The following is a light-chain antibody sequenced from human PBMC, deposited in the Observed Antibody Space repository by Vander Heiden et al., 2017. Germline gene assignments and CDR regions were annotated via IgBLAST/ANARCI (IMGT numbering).Light chain of an antibody. CDR2: SNS. V-gene: IGLV1-44*01. CDR3: ATWDDSLNGRVV. CDR1: SSNIGTNT. J-gene: IGLJ2*01. Sequence: SVLTPPPSASGTPGPGVTLSCSGRSSNIGTNTVNWYQQGPGTAPKLLIYSNSQRPSGVPDRFSGSKSGTSASLAISGLQSEDEANYYCATWDDSLNGRVVFGGGTRLTVL.